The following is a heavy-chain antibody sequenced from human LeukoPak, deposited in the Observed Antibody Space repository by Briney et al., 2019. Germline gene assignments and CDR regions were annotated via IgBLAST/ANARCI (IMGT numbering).Heavy chain of an antibody. CDR3: AKDLMYYYDSSGYYGFDY. V-gene: IGHV3-23*01. J-gene: IGHJ4*02. D-gene: IGHD3-22*01. CDR2: ISGSGGST. Sequence: GGSLRLSCAASGFTFSSYAMGWVRQAPGKGLEWVSAISGSGGSTYYADSVKGRFTISRDNSKNTLYLQMNGLRAEDTAVYYCAKDLMYYYDSSGYYGFDYWGQGTLVTVSS. CDR1: GFTFSSYA.